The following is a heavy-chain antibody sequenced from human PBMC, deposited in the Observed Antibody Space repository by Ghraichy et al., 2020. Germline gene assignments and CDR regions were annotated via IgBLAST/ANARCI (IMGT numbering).Heavy chain of an antibody. V-gene: IGHV3-21*01. J-gene: IGHJ4*01. CDR3: ARGGPMVAVAGTVDY. CDR2: ISSSSSYI. CDR1: GFTFSRYS. D-gene: IGHD6-19*01. Sequence: GGSLRLSCAASGFTFSRYSMNWVRQAPGKGLEWVSSISSSSSYIYYADSVKGRFTISRDNAKNSLYLQMNSLRSEDTAVYYCARGGPMVAVAGTVDYWGHCSLVTVSS.